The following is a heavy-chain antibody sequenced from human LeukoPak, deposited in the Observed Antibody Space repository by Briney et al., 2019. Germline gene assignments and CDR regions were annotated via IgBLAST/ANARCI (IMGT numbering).Heavy chain of an antibody. D-gene: IGHD1-7*01. CDR3: ARDHDWNYNWFDP. CDR1: GGSISSGGYY. Sequence: SETLSLTCTVSGGSISSGGYYWSWIRQPPGKGLEWIGYIYHSGSTYYNPSLKSRVTISVDRSKNQFSLKLSSVTAADTAVYYCARDHDWNYNWFDPWGQGTLVAVSS. J-gene: IGHJ5*02. CDR2: IYHSGST. V-gene: IGHV4-30-2*01.